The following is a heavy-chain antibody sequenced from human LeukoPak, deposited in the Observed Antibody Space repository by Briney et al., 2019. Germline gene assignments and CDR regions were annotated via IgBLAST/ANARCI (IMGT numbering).Heavy chain of an antibody. CDR2: IYYSGST. Sequence: PSETLSLTCSVSGASVSSSTYYWVWIRQSPGKDLEWVGSIYYSGSTYYNPSLKSRVTISVDTSKNQFSLKLSSVTAADTAVYYCARGGRALLWFGEPYWFDPWGQGTLVTVSS. J-gene: IGHJ5*02. CDR3: ARGGRALLWFGEPYWFDP. D-gene: IGHD3-10*01. V-gene: IGHV4-39*07. CDR1: GASVSSSTYY.